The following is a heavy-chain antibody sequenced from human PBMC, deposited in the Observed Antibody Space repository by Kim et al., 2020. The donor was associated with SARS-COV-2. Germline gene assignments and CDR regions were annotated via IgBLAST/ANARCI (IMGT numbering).Heavy chain of an antibody. J-gene: IGHJ5*02. Sequence: SETLSLTCAVYGGSFSGYYWSWIRQPPGNGLEWIGEINHSGSTNYNPSLKSRVTISVDTSKNQFSLKLSSVTAADTAVYYCARGRGGPTRAVAGTAWFDPWGQGTLVTGSS. D-gene: IGHD6-19*01. V-gene: IGHV4-34*01. CDR2: INHSGST. CDR3: ARGRGGPTRAVAGTAWFDP. CDR1: GGSFSGYY.